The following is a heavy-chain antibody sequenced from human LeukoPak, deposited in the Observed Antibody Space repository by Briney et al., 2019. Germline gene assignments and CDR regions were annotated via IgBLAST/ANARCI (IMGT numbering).Heavy chain of an antibody. CDR3: ARNYYDSSGYYHFDF. D-gene: IGHD3-22*01. J-gene: IGHJ4*02. CDR2: VYYSGST. V-gene: IGHV4-39*01. Sequence: SETLSLTCTVSGASIVSSNYHWGWLRQPPGKGLEWIGNVYYSGSTHYNPSLKGRVDMSVDTSKNQFSLKLDSVTAADTAVYYCARNYYDSSGYYHFDFWGQGSLVTVSS. CDR1: GASIVSSNYH.